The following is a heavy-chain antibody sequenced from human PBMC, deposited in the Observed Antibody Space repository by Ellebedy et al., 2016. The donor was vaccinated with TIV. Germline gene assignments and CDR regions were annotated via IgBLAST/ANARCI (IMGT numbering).Heavy chain of an antibody. CDR1: GFTFSSYA. J-gene: IGHJ3*02. V-gene: IGHV3-23*01. D-gene: IGHD2/OR15-2a*01. Sequence: GESLKISXAATGFTFSSYAMSWVRQAPGNGLEWVSAIHGSGGSTYYADSVKGRFTISRDNSMNTLYLQMNSLRVEDTAMYYCARENSALDIWGQGTMVTVSS. CDR2: IHGSGGST. CDR3: ARENSALDI.